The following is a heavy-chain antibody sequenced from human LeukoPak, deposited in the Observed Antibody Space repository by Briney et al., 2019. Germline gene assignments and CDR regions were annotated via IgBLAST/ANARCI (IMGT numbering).Heavy chain of an antibody. CDR2: ISYEGSTT. V-gene: IGHV3-30-3*01. Sequence: GRSLRLSCAASGFTSSSYAMHWVRQAPGKGLEWVAVISYEGSTTYYADSVKGRFTVSRDNSNHTLYLQMNSLRAEDTAVFYCARDRATMLRSYGMDVWGQGTSVTVSS. D-gene: IGHD3-10*01. CDR3: ARDRATMLRSYGMDV. CDR1: GFTSSSYA. J-gene: IGHJ6*02.